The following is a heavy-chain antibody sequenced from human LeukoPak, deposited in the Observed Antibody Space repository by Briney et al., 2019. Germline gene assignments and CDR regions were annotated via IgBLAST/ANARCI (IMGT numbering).Heavy chain of an antibody. J-gene: IGHJ4*02. D-gene: IGHD2-2*01. CDR1: GGSISSYY. V-gene: IGHV4-59*01. CDR2: IYYSGST. Sequence: PSETLSLTCTVAGGSISSYYWSWIRQPPGKGLEWIGYIYYSGSTNYNPSLKSRVTISVDTSKNQFSLKLSSVTAADTAVYYCARWPPTSKAAGWGQGTLVTVSS. CDR3: ARWPPTSKAAG.